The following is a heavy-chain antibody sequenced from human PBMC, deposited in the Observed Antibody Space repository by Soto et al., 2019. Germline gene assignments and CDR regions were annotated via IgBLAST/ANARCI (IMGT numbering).Heavy chain of an antibody. CDR3: AKDQGSSWYEIDY. D-gene: IGHD6-13*01. CDR2: ISGSGGST. J-gene: IGHJ4*02. V-gene: IGHV3-23*01. CDR1: GFTFSSYL. Sequence: GGSMRLSCAASGFTFSSYLMHWVRQAPGKGLEWVSTISGSGGSTYYADSVKGRFTISRDNSKNTLYLQMNSLRAEDTAVYYCAKDQGSSWYEIDYWGQGTLVTVSS.